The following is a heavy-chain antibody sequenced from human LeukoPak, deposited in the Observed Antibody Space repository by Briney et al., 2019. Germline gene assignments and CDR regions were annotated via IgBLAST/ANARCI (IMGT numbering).Heavy chain of an antibody. CDR1: GGTFSSYA. D-gene: IGHD5-24*01. V-gene: IGHV1-69*05. Sequence: GASVKVSCKASGGTFSSYAISWVRQAPGRGLEWMGRIIPIFGTANYAQKFQGRVTITTDESTSTAYMELSSLRSEDTAVYYCARSLSDGYNRHYYFDYWGQGTLVTVSS. CDR2: IIPIFGTA. CDR3: ARSLSDGYNRHYYFDY. J-gene: IGHJ4*02.